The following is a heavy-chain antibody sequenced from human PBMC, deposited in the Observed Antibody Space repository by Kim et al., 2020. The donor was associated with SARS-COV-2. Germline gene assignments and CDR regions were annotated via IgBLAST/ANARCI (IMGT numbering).Heavy chain of an antibody. CDR3: ARDLFHIVVDLGDY. J-gene: IGHJ4*02. V-gene: IGHV3-21*01. D-gene: IGHD2-2*01. CDR1: GFTFSSYS. CDR2: ISSSSSYI. Sequence: GGSLRLSCAASGFTFSSYSMNWVRQAPGKGLEWVSSISSSSSYIYYADSVKGRFTISRDNAKNSLYLQMNSLRAEDTAVYYCARDLFHIVVDLGDYWGQGTLVTVSS.